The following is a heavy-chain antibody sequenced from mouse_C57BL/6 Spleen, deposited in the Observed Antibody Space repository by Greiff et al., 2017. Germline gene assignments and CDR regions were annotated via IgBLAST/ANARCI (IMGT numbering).Heavy chain of an antibody. J-gene: IGHJ1*03. Sequence: EVKLMESGGDLVKPGGSLKLSCAASGFTFSSYGMSWVRQTPDKRLEWVATISSGGSYTYYPDSVKGRFTISRDNAKNTLYLQMSSLKSEDTAMYYCARRGSNYEGYFDVWGTGTTVTVSS. V-gene: IGHV5-6*02. CDR2: ISSGGSYT. CDR1: GFTFSSYG. D-gene: IGHD2-5*01. CDR3: ARRGSNYEGYFDV.